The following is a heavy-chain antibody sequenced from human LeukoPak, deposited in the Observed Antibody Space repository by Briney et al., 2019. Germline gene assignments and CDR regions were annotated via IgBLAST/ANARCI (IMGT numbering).Heavy chain of an antibody. CDR3: AKGPQYYYDSSGEVDY. CDR2: ISFDGSNK. CDR1: GFTFSSYG. V-gene: IGHV3-30*02. Sequence: PGGSLRLSCAAFGFTFSSYGMHWVRQAPGKGLEWVAFISFDGSNKYYADSMKGRFTISRDNSKNTLYLQINSLRAEDTAVYYCAKGPQYYYDSSGEVDYWGQGTLVTVSS. J-gene: IGHJ4*02. D-gene: IGHD3-22*01.